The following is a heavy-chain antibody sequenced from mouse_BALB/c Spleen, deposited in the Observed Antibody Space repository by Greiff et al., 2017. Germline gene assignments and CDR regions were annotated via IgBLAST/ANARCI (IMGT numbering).Heavy chain of an antibody. V-gene: IGHV1S81*02. Sequence: VQLQQPGADLVKPGASVKLSCKASGYTFTSYWMHWVQQRPGQGLEWIGEINPSNGRTNYNEKFKSKATLTVDKSSSTAYMQLSRLASEDSAVYYCARLGTADYWGQGTTLTVSS. D-gene: IGHD1-2*01. CDR2: INPSNGRT. CDR1: GYTFTSYW. J-gene: IGHJ2*01. CDR3: ARLGTADY.